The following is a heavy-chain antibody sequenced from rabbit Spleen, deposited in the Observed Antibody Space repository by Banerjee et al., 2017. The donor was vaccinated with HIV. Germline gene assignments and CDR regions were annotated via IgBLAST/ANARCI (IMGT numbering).Heavy chain of an antibody. Sequence: LGEYGGDLVQPGASLTLTCTASGFDFSNYNFMCWVRQAPGKGLEWIACIDTGSRDFTYYASWAKGRFTISKTSSTTVTLQMTSLTAADTATYFCARDTGSSFSTYGMDLWGPGTLVTVS. CDR3: ARDTGSSFSTYGMDL. J-gene: IGHJ6*01. V-gene: IGHV1S40*01. CDR2: IDTGSRDFT. D-gene: IGHD8-1*01. CDR1: GFDFSNYNF.